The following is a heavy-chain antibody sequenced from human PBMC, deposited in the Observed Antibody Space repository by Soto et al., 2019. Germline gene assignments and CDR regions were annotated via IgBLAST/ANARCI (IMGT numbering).Heavy chain of an antibody. V-gene: IGHV4-31*03. CDR2: IYYSGST. CDR3: ARIGPTVTTVDY. Sequence: SETLSLTCTVSGGSINSGGYYWSWIRQHPGKGLEWIGYIYYSGSTNYNPSLKSRVTISVDKSKNQFSLKLSSVTAADTAVYYCARIGPTVTTVDYWGQGTLVTVSS. D-gene: IGHD4-17*01. J-gene: IGHJ4*02. CDR1: GGSINSGGYY.